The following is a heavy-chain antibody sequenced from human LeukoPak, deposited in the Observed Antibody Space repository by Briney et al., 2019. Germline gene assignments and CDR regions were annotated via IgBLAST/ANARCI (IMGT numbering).Heavy chain of an antibody. CDR3: ARLPRYCSGGSCYYFDY. CDR2: MYLSGTT. D-gene: IGHD2-15*01. J-gene: IGHJ4*02. Sequence: SETLSLTCTVSGDSINSLDLWSWVRQPPGKGLEWIGEMYLSGTTHSNPSLKSRVTISVDTSKNQFSLKLSSVTAADTAVYYCARLPRYCSGGSCYYFDYWGQGTLVTVSS. CDR1: GDSINSLDL. V-gene: IGHV4-4*02.